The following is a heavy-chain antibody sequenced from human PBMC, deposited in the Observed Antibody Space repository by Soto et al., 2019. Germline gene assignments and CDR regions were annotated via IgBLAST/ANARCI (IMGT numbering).Heavy chain of an antibody. CDR3: ARDRRSSSWFDY. CDR2: IIPILGIA. V-gene: IGHV1-69*08. CDR1: GGTFSSYT. J-gene: IGHJ4*02. Sequence: QVQLVQSGAEVKKPGSSVKVSCKASGGTFSSYTISWVRHAPGQGLEWMGRIIPILGIANYAQKFQGRVTITADKSTSTAYMELSSLRSEDTAVYYCARDRRSSSWFDYWGQGTLVTVSS. D-gene: IGHD6-13*01.